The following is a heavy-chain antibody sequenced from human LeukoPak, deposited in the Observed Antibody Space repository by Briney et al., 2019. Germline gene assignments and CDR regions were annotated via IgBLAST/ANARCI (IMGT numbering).Heavy chain of an antibody. CDR1: GFTFSSYG. CDR2: IWYDGSNK. J-gene: IGHJ4*02. CDR3: ARDGGYYDSSGYYYTVGYYFDY. Sequence: PGGSLRLSCAASGFTFSSYGMHWVRQAPGKGLEWVAVIWYDGSNKYYAGSVKGRFTISRDNSKNTLYLQMNSLRAEDTAVYYCARDGGYYDSSGYYYTVGYYFDYWGQGTLVTVSS. V-gene: IGHV3-33*01. D-gene: IGHD3-22*01.